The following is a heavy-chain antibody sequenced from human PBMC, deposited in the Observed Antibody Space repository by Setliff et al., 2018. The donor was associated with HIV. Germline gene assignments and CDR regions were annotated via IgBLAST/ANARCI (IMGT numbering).Heavy chain of an antibody. D-gene: IGHD2-2*01. CDR3: VTSSSWSSRLNF. Sequence: PSETLSLTCVVSGDSISRSRYYWGWIRQPPGKGLEWIGSFYYSGSTSYNPSLKSRVTISGDTSKNQVSLRLSSVTAADTAVYYCVTSSSWSSRLNFWGPGMLVTVSS. CDR1: GDSISRSRYY. CDR2: FYYSGST. J-gene: IGHJ4*02. V-gene: IGHV4-39*01.